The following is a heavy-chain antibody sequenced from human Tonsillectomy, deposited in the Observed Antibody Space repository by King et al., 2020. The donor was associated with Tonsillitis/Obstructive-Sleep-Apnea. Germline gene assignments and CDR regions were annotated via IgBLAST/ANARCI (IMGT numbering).Heavy chain of an antibody. CDR2: ISAYNGNT. CDR1: GYTFTTYG. CDR3: ARLHPEKAMVPPFDY. Sequence: EQLVQSGAEVKKPGASVKVSCKTSGYTFTTYGISWVRQAPGQGLEWMGWISAYNGNTNYAQKFQGRVTMTTDTSTSTAYMELRSLRSDDTAVYYCARLHPEKAMVPPFDYWGQGTLVTVSS. D-gene: IGHD5-18*01. V-gene: IGHV1-18*01. J-gene: IGHJ4*02.